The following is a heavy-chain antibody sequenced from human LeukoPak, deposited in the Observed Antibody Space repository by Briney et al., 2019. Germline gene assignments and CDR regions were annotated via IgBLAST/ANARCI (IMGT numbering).Heavy chain of an antibody. J-gene: IGHJ4*02. V-gene: IGHV3-23*01. CDR3: AKWGDYDVLTGYYVSDY. Sequence: PGGSLRLSCAASGFTFSSSAMSWVRQAPGKGLEWVSAITGGGSGIYYADSMKSRFTISRDNSKNTLYLQINSLRAEDTAVYYCAKWGDYDVLTGYYVSDYWGQGTLVTVSS. CDR2: ITGGGSGI. D-gene: IGHD3-9*01. CDR1: GFTFSSSA.